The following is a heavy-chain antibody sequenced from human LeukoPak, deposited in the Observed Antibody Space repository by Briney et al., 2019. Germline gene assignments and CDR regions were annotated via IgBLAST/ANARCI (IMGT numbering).Heavy chain of an antibody. CDR2: IYYSGST. J-gene: IGHJ3*02. CDR1: GGSISSYY. D-gene: IGHD6-19*01. V-gene: IGHV4-59*01. Sequence: PSETLSLTCTVSGGSISSYYWSWIRQPPGKGLEWIGYIYYSGSTTYNPSLKSRVTISVDTSKNHFSLKLSSVTAADTAVYYCAREIAVAGSDAFDIWGQGTMVTVSS. CDR3: AREIAVAGSDAFDI.